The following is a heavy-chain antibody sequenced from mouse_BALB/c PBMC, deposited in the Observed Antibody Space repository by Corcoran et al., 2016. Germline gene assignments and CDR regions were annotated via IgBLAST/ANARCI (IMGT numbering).Heavy chain of an antibody. CDR2: INTYTGEP. J-gene: IGHJ4*01. CDR3: ARAPLHYYAMDS. V-gene: IGHV9-3-1*01. CDR1: GYTFTNYG. D-gene: IGHD6-1*01. Sequence: QIKLVQSGPELKKPGETVKISCKASGYTFTNYGMNWVKQAPGKGLKWMGWINTYTGEPTYADDFKGRFAFSLETSASTAYLQINNLKNEDTATYFCARAPLHYYAMDSWGQGTSVTVSS.